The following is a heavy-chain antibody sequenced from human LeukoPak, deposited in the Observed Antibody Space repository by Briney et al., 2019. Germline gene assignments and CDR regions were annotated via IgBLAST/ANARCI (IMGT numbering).Heavy chain of an antibody. CDR1: GFSRSTSGVD. V-gene: IGHV2-5*02. CDR3: AQRYCSGGSCYEDFQH. CDR2: IYWDDDK. D-gene: IGHD2-15*01. Sequence: SGPTLVKPTQTLTLTCTFSGFSRSTSGVDVGWIRQPTGKALEWLALIYWDDDKRYSPSLKSRLTITKDTSKNQVVLTMTNMDPADTATYYCAQRYCSGGSCYEDFQHWGQGTLVTVSS. J-gene: IGHJ1*01.